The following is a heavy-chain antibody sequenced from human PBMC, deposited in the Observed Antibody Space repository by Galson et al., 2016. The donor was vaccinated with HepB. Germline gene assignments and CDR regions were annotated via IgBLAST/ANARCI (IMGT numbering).Heavy chain of an antibody. V-gene: IGHV3-23*01. J-gene: IGHJ4*02. CDR1: GFTFSNFA. Sequence: SLRLSCAASGFTFSNFAMSWVRQAPGEGLEWVSGISVTGETTYYADSVKGRFTISRDKSKSTLFLQMNSLRVEDTAVYHWAKAVGRYSDSGTYQGGYFDDWGPGSLVTVSS. CDR3: AKAVGRYSDSGTYQGGYFDD. CDR2: ISVTGETT. D-gene: IGHD3-10*01.